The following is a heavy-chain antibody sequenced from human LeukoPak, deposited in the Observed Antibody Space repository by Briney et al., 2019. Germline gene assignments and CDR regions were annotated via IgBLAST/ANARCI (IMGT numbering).Heavy chain of an antibody. Sequence: GGSLRLSCSASGFTFSRYDLHWVRQATGKGLEWVSTITSGGDTNYPGSVKGRFTISRENARNSFYLQMNSLTAGDTAIYYCARGAFGYNNGWFDFWGQGTLVTVSS. V-gene: IGHV3-13*01. CDR3: ARGAFGYNNGWFDF. CDR2: ITSGGDT. D-gene: IGHD6-19*01. J-gene: IGHJ4*02. CDR1: GFTFSRYD.